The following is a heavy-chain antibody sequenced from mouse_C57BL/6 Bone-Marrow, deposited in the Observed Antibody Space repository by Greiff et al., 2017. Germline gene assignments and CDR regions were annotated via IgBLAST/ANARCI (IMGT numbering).Heavy chain of an antibody. V-gene: IGHV2-9-1*01. Sequence: VQRVESVPGLVAPSQSLSITCTVSGFSLTSSAISWVRQPPGKGLEWLGVIWTGGGTNYNSALISRLSISKDNSKSQVFLKMNSLQTDDTARYYCAHLPFYYGSSYFAYWGQGTTLTVSA. J-gene: IGHJ2*01. CDR2: IWTGGGT. CDR3: AHLPFYYGSSYFAY. CDR1: GFSLTSSA. D-gene: IGHD1-1*01.